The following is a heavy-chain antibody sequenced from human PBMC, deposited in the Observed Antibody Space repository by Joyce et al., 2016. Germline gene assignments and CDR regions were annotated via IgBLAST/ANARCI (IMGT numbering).Heavy chain of an antibody. D-gene: IGHD6-19*01. CDR1: GFTFDNYA. CDR2: ISLSGGSP. V-gene: IGHV3-23*01. CDR3: AKVRVSGTRGTFDY. Sequence: VHGGGSLRLSCAASGFTFDNYAMTWVRQAPGKGLEWVSSISLSGGSPYYADSVKGRFTISRDNSKKTLYLQMNSLTVGDTAVYYCAKVRVSGTRGTFDYWGQGTLVTDSS. J-gene: IGHJ4*02.